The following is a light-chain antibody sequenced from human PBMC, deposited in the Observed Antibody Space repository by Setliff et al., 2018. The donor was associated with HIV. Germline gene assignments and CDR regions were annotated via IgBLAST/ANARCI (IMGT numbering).Light chain of an antibody. J-gene: IGLJ2*01. V-gene: IGLV2-14*03. Sequence: QSALAQPASVSGSPGQSITISCNGTRSDVGGYNYVSWYQQHPAKAPKLAIYDVTNRPSGVSSRFSGSKSGNTASLAISGLQAEDEADYYCSSYTTSALVVFGGGTKVTVL. CDR3: SSYTTSALVV. CDR2: DVT. CDR1: RSDVGGYNY.